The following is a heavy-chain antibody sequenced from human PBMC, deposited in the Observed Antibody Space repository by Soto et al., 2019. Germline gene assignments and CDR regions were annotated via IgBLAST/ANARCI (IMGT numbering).Heavy chain of an antibody. V-gene: IGHV1-18*01. D-gene: IGHD2-15*01. CDR2: ISAYNGNT. J-gene: IGHJ6*02. Sequence: ASVKVSCKASGYTFTSYGISWVRQAPGQGLDWMGWISAYNGNTKYAQDLQGRVTMTTDTSTSTAYMELRSLRSDDTAVYYCARFSGGSYNTYYFYYGMDVWGHVTKFTV. CDR3: ARFSGGSYNTYYFYYGMDV. CDR1: GYTFTSYG.